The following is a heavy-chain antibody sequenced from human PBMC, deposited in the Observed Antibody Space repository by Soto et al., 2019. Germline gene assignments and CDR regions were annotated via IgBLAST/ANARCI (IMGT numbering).Heavy chain of an antibody. D-gene: IGHD6-13*01. J-gene: IGHJ6*02. CDR1: GFTFSSYA. Sequence: PGGSLRLSCAASGFTFSSYAMHWARQAPGKGLEWVAVISYDGSNKYYADSVKGRFTISRDNSKNTLYLQMNSLRAEDTAVYYCARGGSSWAHYYGMDVWGQGTTVTVSS. CDR2: ISYDGSNK. CDR3: ARGGSSWAHYYGMDV. V-gene: IGHV3-30-3*01.